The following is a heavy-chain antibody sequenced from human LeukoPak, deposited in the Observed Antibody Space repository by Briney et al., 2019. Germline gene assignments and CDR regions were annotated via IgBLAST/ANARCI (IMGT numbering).Heavy chain of an antibody. CDR3: ARHADSGLWFGELLHLDY. Sequence: PSDTLSLTCTVSVGSVHSRSYHGVWIPQPPGKGLEWIGSIYYCESTYYNPSLKSRVTISVDTSKNQFSLKLSSVTAADTAVYYCARHADSGLWFGELLHLDYWGQGTLVTVSS. V-gene: IGHV4-39*01. D-gene: IGHD3-10*01. CDR1: VGSVHSRSYH. CDR2: IYYCEST. J-gene: IGHJ4*02.